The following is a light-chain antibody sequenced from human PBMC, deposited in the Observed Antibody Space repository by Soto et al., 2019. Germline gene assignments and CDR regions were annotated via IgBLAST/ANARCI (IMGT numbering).Light chain of an antibody. CDR3: QQYGTSPLT. J-gene: IGKJ3*01. CDR2: GVS. CDR1: QSVGSTY. Sequence: EIVLTQSPGTLSLSPGERATLSCRASQSVGSTYLAWYQQKPGQAPKLLIYGVSSRATGIPDRFSGSGSVIDFTLTISRLEPEDFAVYYCQQYGTSPLTFGPGTKVDL. V-gene: IGKV3-20*01.